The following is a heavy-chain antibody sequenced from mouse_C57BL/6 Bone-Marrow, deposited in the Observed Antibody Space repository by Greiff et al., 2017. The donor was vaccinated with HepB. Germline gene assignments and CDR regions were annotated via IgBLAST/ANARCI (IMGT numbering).Heavy chain of an antibody. CDR3: ARLTPLVAKAMYY. V-gene: IGHV1-55*01. CDR2: IYPGSGST. J-gene: IGHJ4*01. Sequence: QVQLQQPGAELVKPGASVKMSCKASGYTFTSYWITWVKQRPGQGLEWIGDIYPGSGSTNYNEKFKSKATLTVDKSSSTAYMQLSSLTSEDSAFYFCARLTPLVAKAMYYWGQGTSVTVSS. D-gene: IGHD4-1*01. CDR1: GYTFTSYW.